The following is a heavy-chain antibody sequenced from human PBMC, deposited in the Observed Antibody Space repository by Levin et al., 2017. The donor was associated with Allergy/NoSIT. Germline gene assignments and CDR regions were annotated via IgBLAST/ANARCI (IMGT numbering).Heavy chain of an antibody. D-gene: IGHD6-6*01. CDR3: TRDIAARHWFDP. CDR2: LRSIRHGGTS. V-gene: IGHV3-49*03. J-gene: IGHJ5*02. CDR1: GFTFGDYA. Sequence: GESLRLSCSASGFTFGDYAMSWFRQAPGKGLEWVAFLRSIRHGGTSEYAASVKGRFIISRDDSKSIAYLQMNSLKIEDTGMYFCTRDIAARHWFDPWGQGTLVTVSS.